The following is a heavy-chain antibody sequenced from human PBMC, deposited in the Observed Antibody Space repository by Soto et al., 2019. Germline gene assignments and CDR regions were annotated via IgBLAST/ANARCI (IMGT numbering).Heavy chain of an antibody. D-gene: IGHD3-10*01. CDR3: ARHRRYYEGSGSYYYHYGMDA. J-gene: IGHJ6*02. Sequence: SETLSLTCAVYGGSFSGYYWSWIRQPPGKGLEWIGEINHSGSTNYNPSLKSRVTISVDTSKNQFSLKLSSVTAADTAVYYCARHRRYYEGSGSYYYHYGMDAWGQGTTVTVSS. CDR1: GGSFSGYY. CDR2: INHSGST. V-gene: IGHV4-34*01.